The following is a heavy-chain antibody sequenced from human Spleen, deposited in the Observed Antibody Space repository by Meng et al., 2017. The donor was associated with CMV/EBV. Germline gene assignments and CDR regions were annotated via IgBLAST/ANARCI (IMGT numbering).Heavy chain of an antibody. CDR3: ARDGGPTTESHDAFDI. J-gene: IGHJ3*02. V-gene: IGHV3-30-3*01. CDR2: ISYDGSNK. CDR1: GFTFTTYG. Sequence: GGSLRLSCAASGFTFTTYGLHWVRQAPGKGLEWVAFISYDGSNKYYADSVKGRFTISRDNSKNTVYVQMNSLRAEDTAVYYCARDGGPTTESHDAFDIWGQGTMVTVS. D-gene: IGHD4-17*01.